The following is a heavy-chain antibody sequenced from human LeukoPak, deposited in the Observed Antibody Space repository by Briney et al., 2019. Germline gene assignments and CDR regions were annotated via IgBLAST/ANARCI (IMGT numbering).Heavy chain of an antibody. D-gene: IGHD3-10*01. CDR2: ISGSGGST. V-gene: IGHV3-23*01. J-gene: IGHJ5*02. CDR3: AKEAMIWFGLNWFDP. CDR1: GFTFSSYA. Sequence: SGGSLRLSCAAPGFTFSSYAISWVGQAPGKGLKWVSAISGSGGSTYYADSVKGRFTISRDNSKNTLYLQMNSLRAEDTAVYYCAKEAMIWFGLNWFDPWGQGTLVTVSS.